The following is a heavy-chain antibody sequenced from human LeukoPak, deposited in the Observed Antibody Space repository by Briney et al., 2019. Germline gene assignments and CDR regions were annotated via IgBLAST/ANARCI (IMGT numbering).Heavy chain of an antibody. V-gene: IGHV4-59*08. Sequence: SETLSLTCAVYGGSFSSYYWSWIRQPPGKGLEWIGYIYYSGSTNYNPSLKSRVTISVDTSKNQFSLKLSSVTAADTAVYYCARQSRSGSYLEWFDPWGQGTLVTVSS. CDR1: GGSFSSYY. CDR2: IYYSGST. D-gene: IGHD1-26*01. CDR3: ARQSRSGSYLEWFDP. J-gene: IGHJ5*02.